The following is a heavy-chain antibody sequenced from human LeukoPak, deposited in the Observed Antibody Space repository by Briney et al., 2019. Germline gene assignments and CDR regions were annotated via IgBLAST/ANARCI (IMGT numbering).Heavy chain of an antibody. V-gene: IGHV1-3*01. J-gene: IGHJ1*01. CDR2: INAGNGNT. CDR1: GYTFTSYA. Sequence: ASVKVSCKASGYTFTSYAMHWVRQAPGQRLEWMGWINAGNGNTKYSQKFQGRVTITRDTSASTAHMELSSLRSEDTAVYYCARATDLYSYGRQGYFQHWGQGTLVTVSS. D-gene: IGHD5-18*01. CDR3: ARATDLYSYGRQGYFQH.